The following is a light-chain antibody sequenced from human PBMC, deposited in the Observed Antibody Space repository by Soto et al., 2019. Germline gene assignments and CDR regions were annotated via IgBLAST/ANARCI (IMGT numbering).Light chain of an antibody. CDR3: TSFVAVNKYWV. V-gene: IGLV2-8*01. J-gene: IGLJ3*02. CDR2: EVT. Sequence: QSVLTQPPSASGSPGRSVTISCTGTSSDVGGYDYVSWFQQHPGKAPKLIIYEVTKRPSGVPDRFSASKSGNTASLTVSGLQAEDEADYYCTSFVAVNKYWVFGGGTKVTVL. CDR1: SSDVGGYDY.